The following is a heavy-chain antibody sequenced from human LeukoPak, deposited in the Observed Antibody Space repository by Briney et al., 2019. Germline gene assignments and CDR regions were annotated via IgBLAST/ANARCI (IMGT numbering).Heavy chain of an antibody. Sequence: SVKVSCKASGGTFSSYAISWVRQAPGQGLEWMGGIIPIFGTANYAQKFQGRVTITADKSTSTAYKELSSLRSEDTAVYYCARSTSLGYWFDPWGQGTLVTVSS. CDR3: ARSTSLGYWFDP. CDR1: GGTFSSYA. CDR2: IIPIFGTA. J-gene: IGHJ5*02. D-gene: IGHD2-2*01. V-gene: IGHV1-69*06.